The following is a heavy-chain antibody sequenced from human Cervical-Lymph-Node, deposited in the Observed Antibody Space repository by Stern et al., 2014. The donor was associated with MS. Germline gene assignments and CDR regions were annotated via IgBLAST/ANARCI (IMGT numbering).Heavy chain of an antibody. V-gene: IGHV1-69*01. CDR3: ALSSETSDRWYSLGYDL. D-gene: IGHD6-13*01. Sequence: MQLVESGAEVTKPGSSAKVSCKASGGTFSKFPSSWVRQAPGQGLELMGWIFPVFGTPTYAQEFRGRVTITADVSTSTVYMELSSLRSDDTAVYYCALSSETSDRWYSLGYDLWGQGTLVTVSS. CDR2: IFPVFGTP. J-gene: IGHJ5*02. CDR1: GGTFSKFP.